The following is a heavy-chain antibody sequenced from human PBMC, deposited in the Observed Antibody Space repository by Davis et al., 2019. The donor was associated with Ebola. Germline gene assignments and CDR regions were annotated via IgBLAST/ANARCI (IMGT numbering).Heavy chain of an antibody. D-gene: IGHD6-6*01. J-gene: IGHJ6*04. CDR2: ISGSGGST. CDR3: AKDSSSSSHYYYGMDV. Sequence: GESLKISCTDSVITFSSYAMTWVRQAPGKGLEWVSAISGSGGSTYYADSVKGRFTISRDNSKNSLYLQMNSLRAEDTALYYCAKDSSSSSHYYYGMDVWGKGTTVTVSS. CDR1: VITFSSYA. V-gene: IGHV3-23*01.